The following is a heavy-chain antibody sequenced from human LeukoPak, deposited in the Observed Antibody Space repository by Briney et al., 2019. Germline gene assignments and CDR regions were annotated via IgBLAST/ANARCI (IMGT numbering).Heavy chain of an antibody. CDR2: IYPGDSDT. CDR1: GYSFTTYW. Sequence: GESLKISCKGSGYSFTTYWIGWVRQMPGKGLEWMGIIYPGDSDTRYSPSFQGQVAISADKSISTAYLQWSSLKASDTAMYYCTRARYCSGGSCYAEYWGQGTLVTVSS. CDR3: TRARYCSGGSCYAEY. D-gene: IGHD2-15*01. V-gene: IGHV5-51*01. J-gene: IGHJ4*02.